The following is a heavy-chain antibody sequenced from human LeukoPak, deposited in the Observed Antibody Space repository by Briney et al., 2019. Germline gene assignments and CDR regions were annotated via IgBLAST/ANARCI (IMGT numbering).Heavy chain of an antibody. CDR3: TRDRGTGDLDAFHI. CDR2: INHSGST. J-gene: IGHJ3*02. CDR1: GGSFSGYY. D-gene: IGHD3/OR15-3a*01. V-gene: IGHV4-34*01. Sequence: PSETLSLTCAVYGGSFSGYYWSWIRQPPGKGLEWIGEINHSGSTNYNPSLKSRVTISVDTSKNQFSLKLSSVTAADTAVYYCTRDRGTGDLDAFHIWGQGTLVIVSS.